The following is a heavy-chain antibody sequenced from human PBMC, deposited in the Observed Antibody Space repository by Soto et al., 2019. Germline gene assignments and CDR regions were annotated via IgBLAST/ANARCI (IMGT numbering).Heavy chain of an antibody. Sequence: EVQLLESGGGLVQPGGSLRLSCAASGFTFSSYAMSWVRQAPGKGLEWVSAISGSGGSRYCADSVKGRFTISRDNSKNTLYLQMNSLGAEDTAVYYCAKEGYCSSTSCYDWFDPWGQGTLVTVSS. V-gene: IGHV3-23*01. CDR3: AKEGYCSSTSCYDWFDP. D-gene: IGHD2-2*01. J-gene: IGHJ5*02. CDR2: ISGSGGSR. CDR1: GFTFSSYA.